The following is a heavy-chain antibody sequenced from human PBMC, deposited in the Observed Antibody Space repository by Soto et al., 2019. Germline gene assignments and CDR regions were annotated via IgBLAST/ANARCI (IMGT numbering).Heavy chain of an antibody. CDR2: IYYGAST. CDR3: ARQDTLTGYPQFDY. D-gene: IGHD3-9*01. CDR1: CCSINSYY. V-gene: IGHV4-59*08. J-gene: IGHJ4*02. Sequence: SGAPSLTRAGFCCSINSYYWSWIREPPRKGLEWIGYIYYGASTNYNHSLTSRVTISVATSKNQFSLKLSSVTAADTAVYYCARQDTLTGYPQFDYWGPGTLVTVSS.